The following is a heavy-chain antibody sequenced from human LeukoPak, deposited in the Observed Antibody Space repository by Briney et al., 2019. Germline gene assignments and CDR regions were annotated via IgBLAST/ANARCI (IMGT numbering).Heavy chain of an antibody. CDR3: AKGLDISTSYGSWFGP. Sequence: GGSLRLTCGASGFTFSTYAMHWVRQTPDKELEWVAVISSDGSSEKYADSVKGRFTVSRDNSKNTLFLRMNNLTPEDTAVYYCAKGLDISTSYGSWFGPWGRGTLVTVSS. V-gene: IGHV3-30*18. CDR1: GFTFSTYA. CDR2: ISSDGSSE. D-gene: IGHD3-3*02. J-gene: IGHJ5*02.